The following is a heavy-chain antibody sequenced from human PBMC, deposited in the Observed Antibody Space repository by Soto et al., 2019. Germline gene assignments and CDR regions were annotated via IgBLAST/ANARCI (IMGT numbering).Heavy chain of an antibody. D-gene: IGHD5-12*01. Sequence: GGSLRLSCAASGFTVSSNYMSWVRQAPGKGLEWVSVIYSGGSTYYADSVKGRFTISRDNSKNTLYLQMNSLRAEDTAVYYCARDHSGYDQGLGYWGQGTLVTVSS. CDR2: IYSGGST. J-gene: IGHJ4*02. CDR1: GFTVSSNY. CDR3: ARDHSGYDQGLGY. V-gene: IGHV3-66*01.